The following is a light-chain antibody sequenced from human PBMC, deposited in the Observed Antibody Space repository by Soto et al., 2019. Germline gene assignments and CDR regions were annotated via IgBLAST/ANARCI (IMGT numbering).Light chain of an antibody. V-gene: IGLV2-11*01. Sequence: QSVLTQPRSVSGSPGQSVTISCTGTNNDVGFYNYVSWYQQQLGKAPTLLIYDVNKRPSGVPPRCSGSKSANTASLTISGLQAADEADYYCNSYARGIVLFGGGTKLTVL. J-gene: IGLJ2*01. CDR3: NSYARGIVL. CDR1: NNDVGFYNY. CDR2: DVN.